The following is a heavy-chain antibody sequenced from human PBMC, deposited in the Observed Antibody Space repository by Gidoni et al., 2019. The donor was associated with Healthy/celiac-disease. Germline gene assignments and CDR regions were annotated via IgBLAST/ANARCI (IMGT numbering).Heavy chain of an antibody. D-gene: IGHD1-26*01. J-gene: IGHJ4*02. CDR3: ARGAVGATALDY. Sequence: QLQLQQWGAGLLKPSETLSLTCAVYGWSFSGYYWSWIRQPPGKGLEWIEEINHSGSTNYNPSRKSRVTISVDTSKNQFSLKLSSVTAADTAVYYCARGAVGATALDYWGQGTLVTVSS. V-gene: IGHV4-34*01. CDR2: INHSGST. CDR1: GWSFSGYY.